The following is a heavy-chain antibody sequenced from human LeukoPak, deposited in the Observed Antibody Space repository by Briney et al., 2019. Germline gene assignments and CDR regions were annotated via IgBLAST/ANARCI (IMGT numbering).Heavy chain of an antibody. D-gene: IGHD3-16*01. V-gene: IGHV4-59*01. J-gene: IGHJ4*02. CDR3: ARMSYEYVWGGFDY. CDR1: GGSISSYY. Sequence: KSSETLSLTCTVSGGSISSYYWSWIRQPPGKGLEWIGYIYDTGSTNYNPSLKSRVTVSVDTSKNQFSLKLSSVTAADTAVYYCARMSYEYVWGGFDYWGQGTLVTISP. CDR2: IYDTGST.